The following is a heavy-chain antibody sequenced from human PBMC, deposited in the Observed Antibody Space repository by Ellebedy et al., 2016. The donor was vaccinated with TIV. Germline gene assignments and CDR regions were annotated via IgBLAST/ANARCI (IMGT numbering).Heavy chain of an antibody. D-gene: IGHD6-19*01. CDR3: ARGVWQWLVPLYYFDS. CDR1: GDSVSSNSAT. V-gene: IGHV6-1*01. CDR2: TYYRSKWYH. Sequence: MPSETLSLTCAISGDSVSSNSATWNRIRQSPSRGLEWLGRTYYRSKWYHEYVVSVKSRITINPDTSMNQFSLQLNSVTPEDTAVYYCARGVWQWLVPLYYFDSWGQGALVTVSS. J-gene: IGHJ4*02.